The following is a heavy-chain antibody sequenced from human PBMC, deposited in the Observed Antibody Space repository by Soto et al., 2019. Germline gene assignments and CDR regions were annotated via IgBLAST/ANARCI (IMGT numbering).Heavy chain of an antibody. V-gene: IGHV3-49*03. J-gene: IGHJ3*02. CDR1: GFTFGDYA. D-gene: IGHD3-22*01. CDR3: TRDTDYYDSSGYDAFDI. Sequence: SLRLSCTASGFTFGDYAMSWFRQAPGNGLEWVGFIRSKAYGGTTEYAASVKGRFTISRDDSKSIAYLQMNSLKTEDTAVYYCTRDTDYYDSSGYDAFDIWGQGTMVTVSS. CDR2: IRSKAYGGTT.